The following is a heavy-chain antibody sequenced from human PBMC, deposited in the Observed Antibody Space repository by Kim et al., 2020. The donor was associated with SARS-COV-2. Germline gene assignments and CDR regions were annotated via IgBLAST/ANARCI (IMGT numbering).Heavy chain of an antibody. D-gene: IGHD3-10*01. Sequence: GRSLRLSCAASGFTFSSYGMHWVRQAPGKGLEWVAVIWYDGSNKYYADSVKGRFTISRDNSKNTLYLQMNSLRAEDTAVYYCARAGYYYVSGSYYHPPDYWGQGTLVTVSS. CDR1: GFTFSSYG. V-gene: IGHV3-33*01. CDR3: ARAGYYYVSGSYYHPPDY. J-gene: IGHJ4*02. CDR2: IWYDGSNK.